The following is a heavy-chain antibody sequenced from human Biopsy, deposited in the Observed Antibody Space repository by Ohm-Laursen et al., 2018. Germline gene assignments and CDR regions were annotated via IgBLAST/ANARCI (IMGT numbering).Heavy chain of an antibody. CDR1: GYSLNELS. J-gene: IGHJ4*02. V-gene: IGHV1-24*01. CDR3: AADINVWNVNY. Sequence: APSDKLSCNVSGYSLNELSMHWVRLVPGKGLEWMGGFAPENGKTVYAQNFQARVSLTEDTSTDTAYMELRSLRSEDTAVYYCAADINVWNVNYWGQGTQVTVSS. D-gene: IGHD1-1*01. CDR2: FAPENGKT.